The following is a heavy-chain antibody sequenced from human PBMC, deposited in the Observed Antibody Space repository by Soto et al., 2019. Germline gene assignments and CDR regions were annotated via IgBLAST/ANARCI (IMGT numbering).Heavy chain of an antibody. Sequence: KSGESLKISCKGSGYSFTSNLISWVRHMPWKGLEWMGRIDPRDSYTNYSPSFQGHVTISVDKSDNTSYLQWSSLKASDTAIYFCARTYCLPNSCYNDYFDYWGRGTLVTVSS. V-gene: IGHV5-10-1*01. J-gene: IGHJ4*01. D-gene: IGHD2-2*02. CDR1: GYSFTSNL. CDR3: ARTYCLPNSCYNDYFDY. CDR2: IDPRDSYT.